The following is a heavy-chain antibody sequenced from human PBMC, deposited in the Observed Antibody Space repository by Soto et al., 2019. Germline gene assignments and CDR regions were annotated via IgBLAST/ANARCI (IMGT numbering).Heavy chain of an antibody. CDR3: VRGRVMITFGVVIVIDY. CDR1: GYTFTSYD. D-gene: IGHD3-16*02. V-gene: IGHV1-8*01. J-gene: IGHJ4*02. CDR2: INPNTGYT. Sequence: ASVKVSCKASGYTFTSYDINWVRQAAGQGLEWMGWINPNTGYTDYAQKFQDRVTMTGNTSITTAYMKLSGLRSEDTAVYYCVRGRVMITFGVVIVIDYWGQGSPVTVSS.